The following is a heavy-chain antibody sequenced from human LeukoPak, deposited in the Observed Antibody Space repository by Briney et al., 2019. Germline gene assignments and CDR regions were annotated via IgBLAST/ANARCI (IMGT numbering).Heavy chain of an antibody. J-gene: IGHJ4*02. D-gene: IGHD4-11*01. Sequence: AETLSLTCTVSVVSISSGGYYWSWIRQHPGKGLEWIGYIYYSGSTYYNPSPKSRLTISLDTSNNQFSLKLSSVTAADTAVYYCARGPVRDYSNYWGQGTLVTVSS. CDR3: ARGPVRDYSNY. CDR1: VVSISSGGYY. CDR2: IYYSGST. V-gene: IGHV4-31*03.